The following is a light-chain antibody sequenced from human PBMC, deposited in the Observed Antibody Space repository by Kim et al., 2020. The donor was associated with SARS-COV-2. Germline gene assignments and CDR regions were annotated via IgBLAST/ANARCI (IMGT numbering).Light chain of an antibody. CDR2: EDN. J-gene: IGLJ2*01. CDR1: RGSIASNY. V-gene: IGLV6-57*02. Sequence: GTTVTLSCNSSRGSIASNYVQWYQQRPGSAPTPVIYEDNQRPSGVPDRFSGSIDSSSNSASLTISGLKTEDEADYYCQSYDSSNVVFGGGTQLTVL. CDR3: QSYDSSNVV.